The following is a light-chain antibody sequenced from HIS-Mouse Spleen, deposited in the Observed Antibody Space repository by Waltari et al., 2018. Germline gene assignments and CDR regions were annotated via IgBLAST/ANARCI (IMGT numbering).Light chain of an antibody. J-gene: IGKJ4*01. CDR2: AAS. V-gene: IGKV1-12*01. Sequence: DIQMTQSPSSVSASVGDRVTITCRASQGISSWLDWYQQKPWKAPKLLIYAASSLQSWVPSRFSGSGSGTDFTLTISSLQPEDFATYYCQQANSFPPPTFGGGTKVEIK. CDR1: QGISSW. CDR3: QQANSFPPPT.